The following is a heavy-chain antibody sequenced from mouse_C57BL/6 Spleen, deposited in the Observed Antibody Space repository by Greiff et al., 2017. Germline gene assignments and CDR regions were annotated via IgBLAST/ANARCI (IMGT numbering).Heavy chain of an antibody. V-gene: IGHV1-69*01. CDR2: IDPSDSYT. CDR1: GYTFTSYW. D-gene: IGHD1-2*01. J-gene: IGHJ4*01. Sequence: QVQLQQPGAELVMPGASVKLSCKASGYTFTSYWMHWVKQRPGQGLEWIGEIDPSDSYTNYNQKFKGKSTLTVDKSSSTAYMQLSSLTSEDSAVYYCARSFSHYAMDDWGQGTTVTVSS. CDR3: ARSFSHYAMDD.